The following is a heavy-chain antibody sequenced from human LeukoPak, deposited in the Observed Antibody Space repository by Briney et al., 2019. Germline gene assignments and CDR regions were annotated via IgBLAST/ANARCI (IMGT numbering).Heavy chain of an antibody. V-gene: IGHV3-23*01. D-gene: IGHD3-22*01. CDR3: AKDTFNGGYFDY. CDR2: ISGSGGST. CDR1: RFTFSSYA. Sequence: PGGSLRLSCAASRFTFSSYAMSWVRQAPGKGLEWVSAISGSGGSTYYADSVKGRFTISRDNSKNTLYLQMNSLRAEDTAVYYCAKDTFNGGYFDYWGQGTLVTVSS. J-gene: IGHJ4*02.